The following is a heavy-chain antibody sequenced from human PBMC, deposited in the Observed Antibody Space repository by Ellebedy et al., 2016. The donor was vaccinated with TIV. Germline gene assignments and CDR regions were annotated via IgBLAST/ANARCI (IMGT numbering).Heavy chain of an antibody. J-gene: IGHJ4*02. CDR2: IIPILGIA. CDR1: GGTFNSYT. CDR3: ARVPSVGATPFDY. Sequence: SVKVSCKASGGTFNSYTITWVRQPPGQGLEWLGRIIPILGIANYAQKFQGRVTSTADKSTSTAYMELSSLRSEDTAVYYCARVPSVGATPFDYWGQGTLVTVSS. V-gene: IGHV1-69*02. D-gene: IGHD1-26*01.